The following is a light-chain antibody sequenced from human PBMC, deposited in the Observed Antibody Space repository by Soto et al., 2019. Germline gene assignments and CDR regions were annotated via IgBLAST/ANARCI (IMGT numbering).Light chain of an antibody. J-gene: IGLJ2*01. CDR2: DVT. CDR3: SSYTSSNTVL. V-gene: IGLV2-14*03. Sequence: QSALTQPASVSGSPGQSITISCTGTSSDVGGYNYVSWYQHHPGEAPKLMIHDVTDRPSGISFRFSGSKSGNTASLTISRLQAEDEADYYCSSYTSSNTVLFGAGTKLTVL. CDR1: SSDVGGYNY.